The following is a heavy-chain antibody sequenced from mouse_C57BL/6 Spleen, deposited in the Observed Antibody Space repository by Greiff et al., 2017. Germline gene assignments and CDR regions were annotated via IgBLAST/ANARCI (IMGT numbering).Heavy chain of an antibody. J-gene: IGHJ3*01. Sequence: QVQLQQPGAELVRPGSSVKLSCKASGYTFTSYWMHWVKQRPIQGLEWIGNIDPSDSETHYNQKFKDKAILTVDKSSSTAYMQLSSLTSEDSAVYYCARSFTTETWFAYWGQGTLVTVSA. V-gene: IGHV1-52*01. D-gene: IGHD1-1*01. CDR1: GYTFTSYW. CDR2: IDPSDSET. CDR3: ARSFTTETWFAY.